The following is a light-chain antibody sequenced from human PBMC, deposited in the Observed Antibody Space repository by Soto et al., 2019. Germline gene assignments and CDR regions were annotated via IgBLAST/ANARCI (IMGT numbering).Light chain of an antibody. CDR1: QRVSSSY. CDR2: GAS. J-gene: IGKJ1*01. V-gene: IGKV3-20*01. CDR3: QQYGSSPTWT. Sequence: EIVFTQSPGTLYLSPGERATLSCRASQRVSSSYLAWYQQKPGQAPRLVPYGASSRANGIPARFSGSGSGTDLTLTISRLEPEDFAVYYCQQYGSSPTWTFGQGTKVDIK.